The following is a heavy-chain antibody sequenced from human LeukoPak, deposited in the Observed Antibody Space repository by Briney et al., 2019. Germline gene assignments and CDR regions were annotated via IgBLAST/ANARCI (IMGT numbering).Heavy chain of an antibody. CDR3: AREVNYYNSGSFYNVPDY. CDR1: GFTFSSYG. V-gene: IGHV3-48*01. D-gene: IGHD3-10*01. CDR2: ISSSSSTI. J-gene: IGHJ4*02. Sequence: GGSLRLSXAASGFTFSSYGMDWVRQAPGKGLEWVSYISSSSSTIYYADSLKGRFTISRDDAKNSLYLQMNSLRAEDTAVYYCAREVNYYNSGSFYNVPDYWGQGTLVTVSS.